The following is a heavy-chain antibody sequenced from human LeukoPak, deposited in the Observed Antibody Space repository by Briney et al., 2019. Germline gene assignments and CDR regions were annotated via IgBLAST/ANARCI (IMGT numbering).Heavy chain of an antibody. D-gene: IGHD6-13*01. CDR2: IKTDGSDK. J-gene: IGHJ4*02. Sequence: GGSLRLSCAASGFSFSAYWMSWVRQVPGKGLEWVANIKTDGSDKYYVDSVKGRFTISRDNAKNSLYLQMNSLRAEDTAVYYCARATQGYSSSFWGQGTLVTVS. CDR3: ARATQGYSSSF. CDR1: GFSFSAYW. V-gene: IGHV3-7*01.